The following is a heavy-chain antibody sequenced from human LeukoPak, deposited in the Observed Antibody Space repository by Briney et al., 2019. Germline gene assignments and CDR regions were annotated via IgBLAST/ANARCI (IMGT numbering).Heavy chain of an antibody. V-gene: IGHV3-23*01. D-gene: IGHD3-22*01. Sequence: PGGSLRLSCAASGFTFSSYAMSWVRQAPGKGLEWVSAISGSGGSTYYADSVKGRFTISRGNSKNTLYLQMNSLRAEDTAVYYCAKDSPITMIVVVSGVFDYWGQGTLVTVSS. J-gene: IGHJ4*02. CDR3: AKDSPITMIVVVSGVFDY. CDR1: GFTFSSYA. CDR2: ISGSGGST.